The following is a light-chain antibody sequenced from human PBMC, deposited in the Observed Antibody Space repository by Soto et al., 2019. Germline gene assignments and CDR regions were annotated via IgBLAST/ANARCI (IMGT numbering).Light chain of an antibody. CDR3: MQATQFPFT. V-gene: IGKV2-24*01. CDR2: KMS. Sequence: DIVMTQTPLSSPVTLGQPASISCRSSQSLVHSDGNTYLSWLHQRPGQPPRLLIYKMSNRLSGVPDRFSGSGAGTDFTLEISNVEAEDVGVYYCMQATQFPFTFGGGTKVEIK. CDR1: QSLVHSDGNTY. J-gene: IGKJ4*01.